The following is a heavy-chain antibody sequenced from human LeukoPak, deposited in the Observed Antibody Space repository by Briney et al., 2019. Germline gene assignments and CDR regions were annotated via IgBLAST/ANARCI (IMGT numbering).Heavy chain of an antibody. D-gene: IGHD1-26*01. J-gene: IGHJ6*02. CDR1: GFTVSSNY. CDR2: IYGGGST. V-gene: IGHV3-66*01. CDR3: ARDREILDAMDV. Sequence: PGGSLRLSRAASGFTVSSNYMIGVRQAPGKGLEWVSIIYGGGSTFYAHSVEDRFTISRDNSKNTLYLQMNSLRVEDTAVYYCARDREILDAMDVWGQGTTVTVSS.